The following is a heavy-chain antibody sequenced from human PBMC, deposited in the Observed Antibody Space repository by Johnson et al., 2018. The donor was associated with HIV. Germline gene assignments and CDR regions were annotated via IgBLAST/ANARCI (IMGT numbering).Heavy chain of an antibody. J-gene: IGHJ3*02. CDR3: ARGGWGDAFDI. V-gene: IGHV3-7*02. CDR1: GFTFSSYW. CDR2: IQQDGSAR. D-gene: IGHD3-16*01. Sequence: VQLVESGGGVVQPGRSLRLSCAASGFTFSSYWMSWVRQAPGKGLEWVANIQQDGSARYYVDAVQGRFTISRDNAKSSLYLQMNSLRAEDTAVYYCARGGWGDAFDIWGQGTMVTVSS.